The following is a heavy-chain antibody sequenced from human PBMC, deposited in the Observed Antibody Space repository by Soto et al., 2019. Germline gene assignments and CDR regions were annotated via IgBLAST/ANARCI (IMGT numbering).Heavy chain of an antibody. J-gene: IGHJ5*02. D-gene: IGHD3-22*01. CDR1: GGTFSSYA. CDR3: ARDRRINYYDSSFYWFDP. Sequence: QVQLVQSGAEVKKPGSSVKVSCKASGGTFSSYAISWVRQAPGQGLEWMGGIIPIFGTANYAQKFQGRVTITADKSTSTAYMELSSLRSEDTAVYYCARDRRINYYDSSFYWFDPWGQGTLVTVSS. V-gene: IGHV1-69*06. CDR2: IIPIFGTA.